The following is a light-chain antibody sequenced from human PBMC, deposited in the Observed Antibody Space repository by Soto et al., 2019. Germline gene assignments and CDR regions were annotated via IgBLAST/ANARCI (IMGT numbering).Light chain of an antibody. CDR2: SNN. J-gene: IGLJ3*02. V-gene: IGLV1-40*01. CDR1: SSNIGAGYD. Sequence: QSVLTQPPSVSGAPGQRVTISCTGSSSNIGAGYDVHWYQQLPGTAPKLLIYSNNNRPSGVPDPFSGSKSGTSASLAITGLQAEDEADSYCQSFDSSLSGWVFGGGTKLTVL. CDR3: QSFDSSLSGWV.